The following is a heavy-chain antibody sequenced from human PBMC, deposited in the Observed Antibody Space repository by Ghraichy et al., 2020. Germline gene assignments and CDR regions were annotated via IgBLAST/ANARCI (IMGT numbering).Heavy chain of an antibody. CDR1: GGSISSYY. J-gene: IGHJ6*02. D-gene: IGHD6-19*01. CDR2: IYTSGST. CDR3: ARDHGRGRGWDDGQDYYYYYGMDV. Sequence: SETLSLTCTVSGGSISSYYWSWIRQPAGKGLEWIGRIYTSGSTNYNPSLKSRVTMSVDTSKNQFSLKLSSVTAADTAVYYCARDHGRGRGWDDGQDYYYYYGMDVWGQGTTVTVSS. V-gene: IGHV4-4*07.